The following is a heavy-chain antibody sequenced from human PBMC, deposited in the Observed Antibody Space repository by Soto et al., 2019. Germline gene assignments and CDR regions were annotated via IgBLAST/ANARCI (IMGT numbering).Heavy chain of an antibody. Sequence: EVQLLESGGGLVQPGGSLRLSCAASGFTFSSYAMSWVRQAPGKGLEWVSAISGSGGSTYYEDSVKGRFTISRDNSKNTLYLHMNSLRAEDTAVYYCAKENGYSSSWFEFDYWGQGTLVTVSS. J-gene: IGHJ4*02. CDR3: AKENGYSSSWFEFDY. CDR1: GFTFSSYA. V-gene: IGHV3-23*01. D-gene: IGHD6-13*01. CDR2: ISGSGGST.